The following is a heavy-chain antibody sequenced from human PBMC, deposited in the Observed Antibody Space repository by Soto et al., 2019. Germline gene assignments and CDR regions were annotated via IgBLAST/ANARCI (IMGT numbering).Heavy chain of an antibody. D-gene: IGHD3-3*01. Sequence: LRLSCAASGFTFRSYAMSWVRQAPGKGLEWVSAISGSGGSTYYADSVKGRFTISRDNSKNTLYLQMNSLKAEDTAVYYCAKDFWNTYYDFWSGYPTFDYWGQGTLVTVSS. CDR2: ISGSGGST. CDR3: AKDFWNTYYDFWSGYPTFDY. CDR1: GFTFRSYA. J-gene: IGHJ4*02. V-gene: IGHV3-23*01.